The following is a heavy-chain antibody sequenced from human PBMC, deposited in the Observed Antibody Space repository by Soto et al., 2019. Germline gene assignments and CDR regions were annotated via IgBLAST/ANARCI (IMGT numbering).Heavy chain of an antibody. Sequence: PSETLSLTCTVSGGSISSYYWSWIRQPPGKGLEWIGYIYYSGSTNYNPSLKSRVTISVDTSKNQFSLKLSSVTAADTAVYYCAASILTGYSLFVYWGQGTLVTVS. CDR2: IYYSGST. V-gene: IGHV4-59*01. CDR1: GGSISSYY. D-gene: IGHD3-9*01. J-gene: IGHJ4*02. CDR3: AASILTGYSLFVY.